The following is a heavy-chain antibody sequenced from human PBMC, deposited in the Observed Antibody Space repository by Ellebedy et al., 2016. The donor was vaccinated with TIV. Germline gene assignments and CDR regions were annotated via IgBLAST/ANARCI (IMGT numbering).Heavy chain of an antibody. V-gene: IGHV4-4*07. CDR1: GDSITSSY. D-gene: IGHD7-27*01. CDR3: ARDAWGRDAFDI. J-gene: IGHJ3*02. Sequence: SETLSLXXSVSGDSITSSYWTWLRQPAGKGLEWIGRIYTRGDTNYNSSLKSRVAMSVDTSKEQFSLELTSVTAADTAVYYCARDAWGRDAFDIWGLGTMVTVS. CDR2: IYTRGDT.